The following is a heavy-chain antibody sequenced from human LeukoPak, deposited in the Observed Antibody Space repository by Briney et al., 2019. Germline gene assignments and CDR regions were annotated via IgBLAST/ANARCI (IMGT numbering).Heavy chain of an antibody. D-gene: IGHD3-22*01. CDR1: GLTVSSNY. CDR3: VRVLSGSWDWFDP. Sequence: GGSLRLSCAASGLTVSSNYMNWVRQAPGKGLEWVSVIYRGGSTYYTDSVKGRFTISRDNAKNTVYLQMNSLRAEDTALYHCVRVLSGSWDWFDPWGQGTLVTVSS. J-gene: IGHJ5*02. CDR2: IYRGGST. V-gene: IGHV3-66*01.